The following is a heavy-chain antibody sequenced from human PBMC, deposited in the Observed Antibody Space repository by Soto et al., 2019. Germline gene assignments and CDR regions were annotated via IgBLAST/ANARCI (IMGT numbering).Heavy chain of an antibody. CDR3: AKGALGYCSSTSCLNYGMDV. V-gene: IGHV3-23*01. CDR2: ISGSGGST. D-gene: IGHD2-2*01. Sequence: GSLRLSCAASGFTFSSYAMSWVRQAPGKGLEWVSAISGSGGSTYYADSVKGRFTISRDNSKNTLYLQMNSLRAEDTAVYYCAKGALGYCSSTSCLNYGMDVWGQGTTVTVSS. CDR1: GFTFSSYA. J-gene: IGHJ6*02.